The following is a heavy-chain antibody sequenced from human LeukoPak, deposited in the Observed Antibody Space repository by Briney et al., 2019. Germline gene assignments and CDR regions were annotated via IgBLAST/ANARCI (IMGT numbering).Heavy chain of an antibody. V-gene: IGHV4-38-2*01. Sequence: SETLSLTCAVSGYSICSGYYWGWIRQPPGKGLEWIGSIYHSGSTYYNPSLKSRVTISVDTSKNQFSLKLSSVTAADTAVYYCARAIFGVVKTWGQGTLVTVSS. CDR3: ARAIFGVVKT. D-gene: IGHD3-3*01. J-gene: IGHJ5*02. CDR1: GYSICSGYY. CDR2: IYHSGST.